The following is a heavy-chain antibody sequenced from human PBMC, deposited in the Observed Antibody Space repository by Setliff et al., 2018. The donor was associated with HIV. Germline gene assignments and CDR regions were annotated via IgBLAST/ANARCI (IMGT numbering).Heavy chain of an antibody. CDR1: GGSISSGGLY. V-gene: IGHV4-31*03. J-gene: IGHJ4*02. CDR2: ISSGVGT. Sequence: SETLSLTCTVSGGSISSGGLYWNWICQYPGKGLEWIGYISSGVGTYYNPSLKSRVSISVDTSKNQFSLDLRSVTAADTAIYYCARDDTNFFDYWGQGARVTVS. CDR3: ARDDTNFFDY.